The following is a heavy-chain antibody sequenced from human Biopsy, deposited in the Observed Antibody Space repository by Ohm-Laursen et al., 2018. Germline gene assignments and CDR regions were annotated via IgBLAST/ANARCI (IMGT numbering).Heavy chain of an antibody. V-gene: IGHV3-9*01. CDR2: ISWHSGSR. CDR3: ATIAGWGSSPDLRPY. J-gene: IGHJ4*02. CDR1: GFTFDDYA. D-gene: IGHD3-3*01. Sequence: SLRLSCAASGFTFDDYAMHWVRQAPGKGLEWVSGISWHSGSRGYADSVKGRFTISRDNAKNSLYLQMNSLRPEDTAFYYCATIAGWGSSPDLRPYWGQGTLVTVSS.